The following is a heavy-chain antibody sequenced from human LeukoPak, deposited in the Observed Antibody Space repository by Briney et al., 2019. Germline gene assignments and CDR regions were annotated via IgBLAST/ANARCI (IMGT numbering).Heavy chain of an antibody. D-gene: IGHD2-2*01. CDR3: ARGPYCSSTSCYRNWFDP. Sequence: ASETLSLTCAVYGGSFSGYYWSWIRQPPGKGLEWIGEINHSGSTNYNPSLKSRVTISVDKSKNQFSLKLSSVTAADTAVYYCARGPYCSSTSCYRNWFDPWGQGTLVTVSS. J-gene: IGHJ5*02. CDR1: GGSFSGYY. CDR2: INHSGST. V-gene: IGHV4-34*01.